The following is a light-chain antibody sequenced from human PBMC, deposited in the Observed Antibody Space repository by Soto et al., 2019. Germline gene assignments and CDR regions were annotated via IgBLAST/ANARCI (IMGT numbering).Light chain of an antibody. CDR3: CSYAGGNTFV. CDR2: EVS. Sequence: QSVLTQPASVSGSPGQSITISCTGASSDIGSYSFVSWYQLHPGKAPKLMIYEVSKRPSAVSTRFSGSKSGNTASLTISGLQAEDECDYYCCSYAGGNTFVFGTGTKVTVL. J-gene: IGLJ1*01. V-gene: IGLV2-23*02. CDR1: SSDIGSYSF.